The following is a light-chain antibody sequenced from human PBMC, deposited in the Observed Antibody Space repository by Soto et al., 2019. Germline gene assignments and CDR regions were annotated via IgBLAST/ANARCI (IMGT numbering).Light chain of an antibody. V-gene: IGKV1-27*01. CDR2: PAS. J-gene: IGKJ4*01. CDR3: QKYNSAPLT. CDR1: LPISNY. Sequence: DSHMTQSPSSLSASVGDRVTITCRASLPISNYLAWYQQKPGKTPNPLIYPASTLQAGVPSRFSGSGSGTDFPLTISSLQPDDVAAYYCQKYNSAPLTFGGGTKVDIK.